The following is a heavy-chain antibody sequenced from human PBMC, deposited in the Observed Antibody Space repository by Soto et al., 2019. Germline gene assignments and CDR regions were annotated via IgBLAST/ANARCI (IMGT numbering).Heavy chain of an antibody. CDR1: GFTFSSYA. V-gene: IGHV3-23*01. J-gene: IGHJ4*02. Sequence: PGGSLRLSCAASGFTFSSYAMSWVRQAPGKGLEWVSAISGSGGTTYYADSVKGRFTISRDSSKNTLYLQMYSLRADDTAVYYCARAPLSRKVDPVFDYWGQGTLVTVSS. D-gene: IGHD1-26*01. CDR3: ARAPLSRKVDPVFDY. CDR2: ISGSGGTT.